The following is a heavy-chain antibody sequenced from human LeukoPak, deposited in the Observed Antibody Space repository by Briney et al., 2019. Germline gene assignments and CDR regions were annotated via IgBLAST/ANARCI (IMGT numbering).Heavy chain of an antibody. V-gene: IGHV3-53*01. D-gene: IGHD5-18*01. CDR3: ARTPSGYSLADFDY. Sequence: GGSLRLSCAASGFTVSSNYMSWVRQAPGKGLEWVSVINSGGSTYYADSVKGRFTISRDNSKNTLYLQMNSLRAEDTAVYYCARTPSGYSLADFDYWGQGTLVTVSS. CDR2: INSGGST. J-gene: IGHJ4*02. CDR1: GFTVSSNY.